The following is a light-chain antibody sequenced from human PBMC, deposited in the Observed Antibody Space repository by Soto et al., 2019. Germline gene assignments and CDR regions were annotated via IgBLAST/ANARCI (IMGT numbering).Light chain of an antibody. CDR3: QQYISCCS. CDR1: QTISSW. V-gene: IGKV1-5*03. J-gene: IGKJ1*01. CDR2: KAS. Sequence: DIQMTQSPSTLSASVGDRVTITCRASQTISSWLAWYQQKPRKAPKLLIYKASTLESGVPSRFSGSGSGTEFTLTISSLQPDDFATYYCQQYISCCSFGQGTKVEIK.